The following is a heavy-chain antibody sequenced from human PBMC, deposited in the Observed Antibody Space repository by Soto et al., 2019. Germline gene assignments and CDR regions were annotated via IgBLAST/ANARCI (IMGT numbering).Heavy chain of an antibody. V-gene: IGHV4-4*07. J-gene: IGHJ6*02. Sequence: QVQLQESGPGLVKPSETLSLTCTVSGGSISRYYWCWIRQPAGKGLEWIGRIYTSGSTNYNPCLKSRVTMSVDTSYNQFSLKLSSVTAAATAVYYCARETAIAYYYYYGMDVWGQGTTVTASS. CDR3: ARETAIAYYYYYGMDV. CDR1: GGSISRYY. CDR2: IYTSGST. D-gene: IGHD5-18*01.